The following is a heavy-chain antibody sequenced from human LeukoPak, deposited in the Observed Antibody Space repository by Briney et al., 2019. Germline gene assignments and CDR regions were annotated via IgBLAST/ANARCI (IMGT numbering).Heavy chain of an antibody. CDR2: IDPRGTS. V-gene: IGHV4-34*01. Sequence: SETLSLTCAVHGESFSAYFWSWIPQVPGKGLGWIGEIDPRGTSNYNPPFKSRATISVDTSKNHLSLSRTSVTAADTAVYYCATRSSTLTAARCFDDWGQGTVVTVSS. CDR1: GESFSAYF. CDR3: ATRSSTLTAARCFDD. D-gene: IGHD6-6*01. J-gene: IGHJ4*03.